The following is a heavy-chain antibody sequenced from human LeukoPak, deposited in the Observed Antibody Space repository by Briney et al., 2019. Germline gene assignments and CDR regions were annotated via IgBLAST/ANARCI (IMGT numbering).Heavy chain of an antibody. D-gene: IGHD5-12*01. CDR2: ISAYNGNT. V-gene: IGHV1-18*01. Sequence: ASVKVSCKASGYTFTSYGISWVRQAPGQGLEWMGWISAYNGNTNYAQKFQGRVTITRNTSISTAYMELSSLRAEDTAVYYCGREPEWLRFEGSYFDFWGQGTLVTVST. J-gene: IGHJ4*02. CDR3: GREPEWLRFEGSYFDF. CDR1: GYTFTSYG.